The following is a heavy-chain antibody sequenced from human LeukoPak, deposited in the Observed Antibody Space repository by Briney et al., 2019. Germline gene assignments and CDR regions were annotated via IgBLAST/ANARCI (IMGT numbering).Heavy chain of an antibody. D-gene: IGHD3-10*01. J-gene: IGHJ6*03. CDR1: GGSISSSSYY. Sequence: PSETLSLTCTVSGGSISSSSYYWGWIRQPPGKGLEWIGSIYYSGSTYYNPSLKSRVTISVDTSKNQFSLKLSSVTAADTAVYYCARSVTLVRGVINYYYYMDVWGKGTTVTISS. V-gene: IGHV4-39*07. CDR3: ARSVTLVRGVINYYYYMDV. CDR2: IYYSGST.